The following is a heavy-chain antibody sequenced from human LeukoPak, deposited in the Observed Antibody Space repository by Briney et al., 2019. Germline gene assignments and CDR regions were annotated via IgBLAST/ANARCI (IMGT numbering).Heavy chain of an antibody. J-gene: IGHJ4*02. V-gene: IGHV3-15*01. CDR2: IKSKSDGGTT. CDR1: GFTFSNAW. Sequence: GGSLRLSCAASGFTFSNAWMKWVRQAPGKGLEWVGRIKSKSDGGTTDYAAPVKGRFTISRDDSKNTLYLQMNRLKTEDTAVYYCTPDTPPPKYYYDSSGYSSPLDYWGQGTLVTVSS. D-gene: IGHD3-22*01. CDR3: TPDTPPPKYYYDSSGYSSPLDY.